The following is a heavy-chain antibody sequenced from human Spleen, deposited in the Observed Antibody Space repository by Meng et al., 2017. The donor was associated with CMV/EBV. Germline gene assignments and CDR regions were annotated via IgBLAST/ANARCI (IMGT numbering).Heavy chain of an antibody. CDR1: GFTVSSNY. Sequence: GESLKISCAASGFTVSSNYMSWVRQAPGKGLEWVSVIYSGGSTYYADSVKGRFTISRDNSKNTLYLQMNSLRAEDTAVYYCARAQVYYFDSWGQGTLVTVSS. CDR3: ARAQVYYFDS. CDR2: IYSGGST. J-gene: IGHJ4*02. D-gene: IGHD2-8*01. V-gene: IGHV3-53*01.